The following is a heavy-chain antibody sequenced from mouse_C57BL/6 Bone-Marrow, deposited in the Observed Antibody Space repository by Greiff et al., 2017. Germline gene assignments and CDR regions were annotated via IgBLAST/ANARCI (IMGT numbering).Heavy chain of an antibody. CDR2: IDPSDSYT. D-gene: IGHD1-1*01. J-gene: IGHJ3*01. CDR1: GYTFTSYW. CDR3: ARGLHYYGSSYRFAY. Sequence: VKLVESGAELVMPGASVKLSCKASGYTFTSYWMHWVKQRPGQGLEWIGEIDPSDSYTNYNQKFKGKSTLTVDKSSSTAYMQLSSLTSEDSAVYYCARGLHYYGSSYRFAYWGQGTLVTVSA. V-gene: IGHV1-69*01.